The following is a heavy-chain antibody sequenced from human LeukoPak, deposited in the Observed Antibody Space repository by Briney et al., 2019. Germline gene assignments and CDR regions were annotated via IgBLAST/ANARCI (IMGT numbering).Heavy chain of an antibody. D-gene: IGHD3-3*01. J-gene: IGHJ6*03. CDR1: GFTFSRYW. V-gene: IGHV3-74*01. Sequence: GGPLTLSCVASGFTFSRYWMHCARQAPGKGLVWVSRINSDGRSTNYADSVKGRFSISRDNAENTLYLQMNSLRVEDTAVYYCAREGYDFWGVYMDVWGKGTTVTVSS. CDR3: AREGYDFWGVYMDV. CDR2: INSDGRST.